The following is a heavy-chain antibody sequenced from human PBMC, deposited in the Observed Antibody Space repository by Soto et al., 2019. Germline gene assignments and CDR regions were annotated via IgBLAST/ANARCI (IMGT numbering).Heavy chain of an antibody. CDR1: GGSVSSGGYH. CDR3: ARRTGYPYYFDY. CDR2: IYYSGKT. D-gene: IGHD3-9*01. Sequence: QVQLQESGPGLLKPSQTLSLTCTVSGGSVSSGGYHWSWIRQHPGKGLECIGHIYYSGKTSYNPSLKSRVTISVDTSKNQSSLKLSAVTAADTAVYYCARRTGYPYYFDYWGQGTLVTVSS. J-gene: IGHJ4*02. V-gene: IGHV4-31*03.